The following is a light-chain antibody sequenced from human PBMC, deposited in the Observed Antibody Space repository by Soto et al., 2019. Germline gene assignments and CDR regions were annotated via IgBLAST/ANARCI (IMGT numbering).Light chain of an antibody. Sequence: QSALTQPASVSGSPGQSITISCPGTSSDVGGYNYVSWYQQHPGKAPKLMIYEVSNRPSGVSNRFSGSKSGNTASLTISGLQAQDEADYYCSSYTSSFYVFGTGTKV. V-gene: IGLV2-14*01. CDR1: SSDVGGYNY. J-gene: IGLJ1*01. CDR2: EVS. CDR3: SSYTSSFYV.